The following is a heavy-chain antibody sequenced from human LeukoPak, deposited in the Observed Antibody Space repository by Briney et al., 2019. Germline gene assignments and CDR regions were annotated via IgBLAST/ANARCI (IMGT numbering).Heavy chain of an antibody. CDR2: ISSNGGST. Sequence: GGSLRLSCAASGFTFSSYAMHWVRQAPGKGLEYVSAISSNGGSTYYANSVKGRFTISRDNSKNTLYLQMGSLRSEDTAVYYCAREARVHSGDLGYWGQGTLVTASS. J-gene: IGHJ4*02. D-gene: IGHD4-17*01. CDR1: GFTFSSYA. V-gene: IGHV3-64*01. CDR3: AREARVHSGDLGY.